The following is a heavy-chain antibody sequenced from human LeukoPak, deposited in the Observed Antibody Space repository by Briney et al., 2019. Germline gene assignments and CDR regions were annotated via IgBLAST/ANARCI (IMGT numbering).Heavy chain of an antibody. J-gene: IGHJ3*02. CDR3: ARAFRGIFGVFEAFDI. CDR1: GYFISSGYY. CDR2: IHHSGST. Sequence: SETLSLTCTVSGYFISSGYYWGWIRQPPGKGLQWIGSIHHSGSTYYNPSLKSRVTISEDTSKNQFSLKLSSVTAADTAVYYCARAFRGIFGVFEAFDIWGQGTMVTVSS. V-gene: IGHV4-38-2*02. D-gene: IGHD3-3*01.